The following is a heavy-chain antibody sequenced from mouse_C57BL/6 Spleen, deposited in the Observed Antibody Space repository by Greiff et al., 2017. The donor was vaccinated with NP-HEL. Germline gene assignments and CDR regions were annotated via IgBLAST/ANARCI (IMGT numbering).Heavy chain of an antibody. Sequence: EVMLVESGGGLVKPGGSLKLSCAASGFTFSSYTMSWVRQTPEKRLEWVATISGGGGNTYYPDSVKGRFTISRDNAKNTLYLQMSSLRSEDTALDYCARPLGEGDYFDYWGQGTTLTVSS. CDR3: ARPLGEGDYFDY. V-gene: IGHV5-9*01. J-gene: IGHJ2*01. CDR2: ISGGGGNT. D-gene: IGHD6-1*01. CDR1: GFTFSSYT.